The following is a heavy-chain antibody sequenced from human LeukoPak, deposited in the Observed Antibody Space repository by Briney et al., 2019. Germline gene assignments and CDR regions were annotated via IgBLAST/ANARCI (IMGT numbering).Heavy chain of an antibody. Sequence: GGSLRLSCAASGFTFSSYWMSWVRQAPGKGLEWVANIKQDGSEKYYVDSVKGRFTISRDNAKNSLYLQMNSLRAEDTAVYYCARGYGYGPKGKFDYWGQGTLVTVSS. V-gene: IGHV3-7*01. CDR1: GFTFSSYW. CDR2: IKQDGSEK. J-gene: IGHJ4*02. CDR3: ARGYGYGPKGKFDY. D-gene: IGHD5-18*01.